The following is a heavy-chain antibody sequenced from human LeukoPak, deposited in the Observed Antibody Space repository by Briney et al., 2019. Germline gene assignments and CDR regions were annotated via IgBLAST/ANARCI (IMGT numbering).Heavy chain of an antibody. D-gene: IGHD3-10*01. CDR3: AKVPDYYGSGHFDY. CDR2: ISGSGGST. CDR1: GFTFSRYA. Sequence: GGSLRLSCAASGFTFSRYAMSWVRQAPGKGLEWVSAISGSGGSTYYADSVKGRFTISRDNSKNTLYLQMNSLRAEDTAVYYCAKVPDYYGSGHFDYWGQGTLVTVSS. J-gene: IGHJ4*02. V-gene: IGHV3-23*01.